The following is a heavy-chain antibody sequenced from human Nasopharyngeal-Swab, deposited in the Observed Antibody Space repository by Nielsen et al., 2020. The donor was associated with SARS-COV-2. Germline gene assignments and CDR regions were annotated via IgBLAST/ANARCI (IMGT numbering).Heavy chain of an antibody. J-gene: IGHJ6*02. CDR3: ARDGDYYGSGSYYPRYYGMDV. D-gene: IGHD3-10*01. Sequence: WVRQAPGQRLEWMGWINAGNGNTKYSQKFQGRVTITRDTSASTAYMELGSLRSEDTAVYYCARDGDYYGSGSYYPRYYGMDVWGQGTTVTVSS. V-gene: IGHV1-3*01. CDR2: INAGNGNT.